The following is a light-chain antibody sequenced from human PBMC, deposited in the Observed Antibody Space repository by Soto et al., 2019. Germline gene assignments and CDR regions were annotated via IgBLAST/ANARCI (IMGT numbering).Light chain of an antibody. J-gene: IGKJ2*01. CDR2: GAS. Sequence: EIVLTQSPGTLSLSPGERATLSCRASQSVTTSSLAWYQQKPGQAPRLLIYGASSRDTGIPDRFSGSGSGTDFTLTISRLEPEDFAVYYCQQYGNSPYTFGQGTKLEIK. CDR3: QQYGNSPYT. CDR1: QSVTTSS. V-gene: IGKV3-20*01.